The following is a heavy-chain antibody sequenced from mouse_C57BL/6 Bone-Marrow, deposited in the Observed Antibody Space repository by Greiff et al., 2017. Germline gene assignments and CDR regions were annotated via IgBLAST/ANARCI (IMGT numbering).Heavy chain of an antibody. Sequence: DVKLQESGPGLVKPSQSLSLTCSVTGYSITSGYYWNWIRQFPGNKLEWMGYISYDGSNNYNPSLKNRISITRDTSKNQFFLKLNSVTTEDTATYYCAREMDDYDRGNAMDYWGQGTSVTVSS. CDR1: GYSITSGYY. CDR3: AREMDDYDRGNAMDY. V-gene: IGHV3-6*01. D-gene: IGHD2-4*01. CDR2: ISYDGSN. J-gene: IGHJ4*01.